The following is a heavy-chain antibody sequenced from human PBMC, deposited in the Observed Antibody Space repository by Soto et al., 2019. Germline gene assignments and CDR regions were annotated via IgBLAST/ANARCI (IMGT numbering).Heavy chain of an antibody. CDR1: GNSFNNW. V-gene: IGHV5-51*01. Sequence: PGESLKISCKGLGNSFNNWIGWVRQMPGKGLEWMGIIYPGDSDTRYSPSFQGQVTISADKSISTAYLQWSSLKASDTAMYYCAREVATDKKDAFDIWGQGTMVTVSS. J-gene: IGHJ3*02. D-gene: IGHD5-12*01. CDR2: IYPGDSDT. CDR3: AREVATDKKDAFDI.